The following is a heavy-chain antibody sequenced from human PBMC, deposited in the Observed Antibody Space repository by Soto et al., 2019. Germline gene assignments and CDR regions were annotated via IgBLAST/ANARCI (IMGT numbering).Heavy chain of an antibody. CDR2: IYYSGST. D-gene: IGHD2-15*01. CDR3: ARHVPQCSGGSCYSGYFDY. V-gene: IGHV4-59*08. J-gene: IGHJ4*02. CDR1: GGSISSYY. Sequence: PSETLSLTCTVSGGSISSYYWSWIRQPPGKGLERKWYIYYSGSTNYNPSLKSRVTISVDTSKNQFSLKLSSVTAADTAVYYCARHVPQCSGGSCYSGYFDYWGQGTLVTVSS.